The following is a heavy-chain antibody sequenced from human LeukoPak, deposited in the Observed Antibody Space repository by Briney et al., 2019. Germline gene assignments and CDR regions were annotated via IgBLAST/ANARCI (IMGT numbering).Heavy chain of an antibody. CDR3: ARVQGSFGQSDV. D-gene: IGHD3-16*01. V-gene: IGHV3-23*01. CDR2: ISGSGGST. J-gene: IGHJ6*02. CDR1: GFTFSSYG. Sequence: GGSLRLSCAASGFTFSSYGMSWVRQAPGKGLEWVSAISGSGGSTYYADSVKGRFTISRDNSKNSLYLQMNSLRAEDTAVYYCARVQGSFGQSDVWGQGTTVTISS.